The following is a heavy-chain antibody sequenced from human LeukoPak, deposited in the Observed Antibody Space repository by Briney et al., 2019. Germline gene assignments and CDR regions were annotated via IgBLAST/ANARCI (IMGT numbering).Heavy chain of an antibody. V-gene: IGHV1-2*02. J-gene: IGHJ4*02. CDR1: GYPFTGYY. D-gene: IGHD1-26*01. CDR2: INPNSGGT. Sequence: ASVKVSCKASGYPFTGYYLHWVRQAPGQGLEWMGWINPNSGGTQYAEKFQGRVTVTRDTSIGTAYMELSRLRSDDTAVYYCAKIKYSGSFYDYWGQATPVTVSS. CDR3: AKIKYSGSFYDY.